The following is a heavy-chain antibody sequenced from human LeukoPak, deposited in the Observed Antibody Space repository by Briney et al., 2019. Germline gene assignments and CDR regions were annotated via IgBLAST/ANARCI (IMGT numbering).Heavy chain of an antibody. D-gene: IGHD1-26*01. J-gene: IGHJ2*01. CDR3: AKDMGLYWYFDL. CDR1: GFTFDDYA. Sequence: GRSLRLSCAASGFTFDDYAMHWVRQAPGKGLEWVSGISWNSGSIGYADSVKGRFTISRDNAKNSLYLQMNSLRAEDTALYYCAKDMGLYWYFDLWGRGTLVTVSS. V-gene: IGHV3-9*01. CDR2: ISWNSGSI.